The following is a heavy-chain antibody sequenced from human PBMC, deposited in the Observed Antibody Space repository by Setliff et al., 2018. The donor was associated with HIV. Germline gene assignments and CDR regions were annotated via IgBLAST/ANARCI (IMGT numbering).Heavy chain of an antibody. D-gene: IGHD3-16*01. V-gene: IGHV3-7*03. Sequence: GGSLRLSCAASGFTFSKYWMSWVRQGPGKGLEWVANIKQDGSEKHYVGSVKGRFTISRDNDKKLLILQMNSLAAEDMAVYYCARDYWGNSYFDYWGQGTRVTVS. J-gene: IGHJ4*02. CDR2: IKQDGSEK. CDR1: GFTFSKYW. CDR3: ARDYWGNSYFDY.